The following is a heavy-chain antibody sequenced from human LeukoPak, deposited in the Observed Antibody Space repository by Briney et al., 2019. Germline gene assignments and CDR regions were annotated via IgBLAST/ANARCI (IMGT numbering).Heavy chain of an antibody. V-gene: IGHV4-4*07. J-gene: IGHJ6*03. D-gene: IGHD5-18*01. CDR2: IYTSGST. CDR1: GGSISSYY. Sequence: SETLSLTCTVSGGSISSYYWSWIRQPAGKGLEWIGRIYTSGSTNYNPSLKSRVTMSVDTSKNQFSLKLSSVTAADTAVYYCARALVDTAMVTFGYYYYMDVWGEGTTVTVSS. CDR3: ARALVDTAMVTFGYYYYMDV.